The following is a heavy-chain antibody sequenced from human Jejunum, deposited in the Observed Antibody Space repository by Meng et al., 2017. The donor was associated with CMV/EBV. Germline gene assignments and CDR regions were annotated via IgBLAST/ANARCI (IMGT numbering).Heavy chain of an antibody. D-gene: IGHD1-26*01. CDR2: INAYNGDT. CDR1: GYTFTNYG. Sequence: QGQLVRPGGEGKKPGASVKVSCKASGYTFTNYGITWVRQAPGQGLEWMGWINAYNGDTNYAQTLQGRVTMTTDTSTSTAYMELRSLRSDDTAVYYCARVEVGITSGDYWGQGTLVTVSS. J-gene: IGHJ4*02. V-gene: IGHV1-18*01. CDR3: ARVEVGITSGDY.